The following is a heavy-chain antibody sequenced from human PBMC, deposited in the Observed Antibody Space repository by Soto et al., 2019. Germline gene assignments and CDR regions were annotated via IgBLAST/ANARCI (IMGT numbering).Heavy chain of an antibody. CDR1: GYTFTSYD. D-gene: IGHD3-16*01. Sequence: QVQLVQSGAEVKKPGAAVKVSCKASGYTFTSYDINWVRQSTGQGLEWMGWMNPNSGNTGYAQKFQGRVTMTRNTSISTAYMELSSLRSEDTAVYYCARGLDDMIPNWFDPWGQGTLVTVSS. CDR3: ARGLDDMIPNWFDP. CDR2: MNPNSGNT. J-gene: IGHJ5*02. V-gene: IGHV1-8*01.